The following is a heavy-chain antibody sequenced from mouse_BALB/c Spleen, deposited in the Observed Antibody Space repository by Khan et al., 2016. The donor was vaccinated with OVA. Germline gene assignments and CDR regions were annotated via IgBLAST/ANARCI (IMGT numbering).Heavy chain of an antibody. CDR1: GDSITSGF. D-gene: IGHD1-1*01. CDR2: VTYSGNT. J-gene: IGHJ4*01. CDR3: ARSYGSWAMDF. Sequence: VQLKESGPSLVKPSQTLSLTCSVTGDSITSGFWNWIRKFLGNKFEYMGYVTYSGNTYYNPSLKSRISITRDTSKSQYYLQLNSVTTEDTATYFCARSYGSWAMDFWGQGTTVTVSS. V-gene: IGHV3-8*02.